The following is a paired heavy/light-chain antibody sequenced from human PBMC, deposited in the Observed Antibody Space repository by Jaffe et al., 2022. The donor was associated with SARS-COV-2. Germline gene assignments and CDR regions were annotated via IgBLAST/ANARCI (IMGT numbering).Heavy chain of an antibody. Sequence: QVQLVESGGGVVQRGGSLRLSCAASGFTFKSYGIHWVRQAPGKGLDWVAVIWFDGSNKFYADSVKGRFAISRDNSENTVYLQMNSLRAEDTALYYCARDPGGITSSLDHWGQGTLVTVSS. J-gene: IGHJ4*02. D-gene: IGHD6-6*01. V-gene: IGHV3-33*01. CDR1: GFTFKSYG. CDR3: ARDPGGITSSLDH. CDR2: IWFDGSNK.
Light chain of an antibody. Sequence: DIQMTQSPSSLSASVGDRVTITCRASQSIGSYLNWYQQKAGKAPKLLIYAASSLQSGVPSRFSGSASGTDFTLTISSLQPEDFASYYCQQSYITPFTFGQGTKLEIK. J-gene: IGKJ2*01. CDR3: QQSYITPFT. CDR2: AAS. CDR1: QSIGSY. V-gene: IGKV1-39*01.